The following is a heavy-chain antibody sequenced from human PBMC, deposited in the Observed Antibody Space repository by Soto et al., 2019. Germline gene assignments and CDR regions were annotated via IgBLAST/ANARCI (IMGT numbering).Heavy chain of an antibody. CDR1: GFSLSTSGVG. D-gene: IGHD3-10*01. Sequence: QITLKESGPTLVKPTQTLTLTCTFSGFSLSTSGVGVGWIRQPPGKALEWLALIYWDDDKRYSPSLKSRPTITKDTSKNQVVLTMTNMDPVDTATYYCAHRRELGNAWAYGAFDIWGQGTMITVSS. V-gene: IGHV2-5*02. J-gene: IGHJ3*02. CDR2: IYWDDDK. CDR3: AHRRELGNAWAYGAFDI.